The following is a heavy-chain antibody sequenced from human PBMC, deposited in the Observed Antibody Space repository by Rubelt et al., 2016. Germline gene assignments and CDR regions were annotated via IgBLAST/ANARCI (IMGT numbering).Heavy chain of an antibody. CDR3: AKDLAEARRAYYYYGMDV. J-gene: IGHJ6*02. V-gene: IGHV3-74*01. Sequence: RYWMHWVRQAPGKGLVWVSRINTDGSTSYADSVKGRFTISRDNGKNTLHLQMNSLRAEDTAVYYCAKDLAEARRAYYYYGMDVWGQGTTVTVSS. CDR2: INTDGST. D-gene: IGHD3-10*01. CDR1: RYW.